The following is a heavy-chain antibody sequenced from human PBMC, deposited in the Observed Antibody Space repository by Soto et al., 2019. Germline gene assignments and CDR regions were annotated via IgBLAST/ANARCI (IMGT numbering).Heavy chain of an antibody. CDR3: ARVNEPDGY. V-gene: IGHV3-74*01. D-gene: IGHD1-1*01. CDR1: GFAFSRYW. CDR2: INEVATRT. J-gene: IGHJ4*02. Sequence: EVHLVESGGGLVQPGGSLRLSCAASGFAFSRYWMHWVRQAPGGGLMWVSRINEVATRTHYADSVKGRFTVSRDNAKNTVDLQMDSLRAEATALYYCARVNEPDGYWGQGTLVIVSS.